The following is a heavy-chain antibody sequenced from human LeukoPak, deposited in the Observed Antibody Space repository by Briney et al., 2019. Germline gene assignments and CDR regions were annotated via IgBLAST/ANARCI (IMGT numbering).Heavy chain of an antibody. V-gene: IGHV1-2*02. D-gene: IGHD2-15*01. CDR1: GYTFTGYY. CDR3: ARDRIVVVVAALRGSWFDP. J-gene: IGHJ5*02. Sequence: ASVKVSCKASGYTFTGYYMHWVRQAPGQGLEWMGWINPNSGGTNYAQKFKGRVTMTRDTSISTAYMELSRLRSDDTAVYYCARDRIVVVVAALRGSWFDPWGEGTLVTVSS. CDR2: INPNSGGT.